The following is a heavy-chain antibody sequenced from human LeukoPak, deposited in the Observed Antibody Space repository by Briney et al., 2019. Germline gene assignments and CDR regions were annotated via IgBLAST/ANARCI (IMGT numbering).Heavy chain of an antibody. D-gene: IGHD5-24*01. CDR3: ARDGYSYFDF. Sequence: RGSLRLSCAASGFTFSSYWMHWVRQAPGKGLVWVSRINNDGSSTSYADTVKGRFTISRDNAKNTLSLQMNSLRAEDTALYYCARDGYSYFDFWGLGTLVTVSS. J-gene: IGHJ4*02. CDR2: INNDGSST. V-gene: IGHV3-74*01. CDR1: GFTFSSYW.